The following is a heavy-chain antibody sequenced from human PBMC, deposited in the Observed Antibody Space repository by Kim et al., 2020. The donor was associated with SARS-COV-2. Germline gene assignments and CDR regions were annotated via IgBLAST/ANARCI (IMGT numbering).Heavy chain of an antibody. V-gene: IGHV4-39*07. D-gene: IGHD5-18*01. Sequence: NPSLKSRVTISVDTSKNQFSLKLSSVTAADTAVYYCASQSEGRIQPWGDYWGQGTLVTVSS. J-gene: IGHJ4*02. CDR3: ASQSEGRIQPWGDY.